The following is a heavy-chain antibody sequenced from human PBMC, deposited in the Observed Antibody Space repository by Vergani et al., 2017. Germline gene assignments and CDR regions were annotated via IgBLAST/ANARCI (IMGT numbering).Heavy chain of an antibody. D-gene: IGHD5-24*01. J-gene: IGHJ4*02. CDR3: ARGGNPTSLYFDY. Sequence: QVQLPQWGAGLLKPSETLSLTCAVYGGSFSGYYWSWIRQPPGKGLEWIGYIYYSGSTYYNPSLKSRVTISVDTSKNQFSLKLSSVTAADTAVYYCARGGNPTSLYFDYWGQGTLVTVSS. V-gene: IGHV4-34*01. CDR2: IYYSGST. CDR1: GGSFSGYY.